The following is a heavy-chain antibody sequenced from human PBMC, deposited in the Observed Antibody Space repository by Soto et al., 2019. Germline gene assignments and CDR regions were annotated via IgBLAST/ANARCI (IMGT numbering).Heavy chain of an antibody. CDR3: AKARATYDSSGFYFRPLDS. V-gene: IGHV3-23*01. J-gene: IGHJ4*02. Sequence: EVQLLESGGDLVQPGGSLRLSCAASGFTFKTYDMSWVRQAPGKGLEWVSVIGSGGAPTYYTDSVKGLFTISRDNSKNTLLLQMDSLRAEDTAVYYCAKARATYDSSGFYFRPLDSWGQGTLVTVSS. CDR1: GFTFKTYD. D-gene: IGHD3-22*01. CDR2: IGSGGAPT.